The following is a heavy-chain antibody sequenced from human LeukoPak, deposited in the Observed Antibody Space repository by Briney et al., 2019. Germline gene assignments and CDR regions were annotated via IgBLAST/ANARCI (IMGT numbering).Heavy chain of an antibody. D-gene: IGHD1-26*01. V-gene: IGHV3-30*18. J-gene: IGHJ4*02. CDR3: VKDRIVGTTRFLDY. CDR2: TSFDGSNK. CDR1: GFTFNTFG. Sequence: GGSLRLSCAASGFTFNTFGMHWVRQAPGKGLEWMAVTSFDGSNKYYADSVKGRFTISRDNSKNTLYLQMNSLRAEDTAVYYCVKDRIVGTTRFLDYWGPGTLVTVSS.